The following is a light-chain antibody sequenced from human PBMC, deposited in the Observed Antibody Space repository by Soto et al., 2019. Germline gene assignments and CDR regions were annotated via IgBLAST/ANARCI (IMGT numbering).Light chain of an antibody. J-gene: IGKJ4*01. V-gene: IGKV3-20*01. CDR3: QHYCSLALS. Sequence: EIVLTQSPGTLSLSPGERATLSCRASQSVTSSYLAWYQQKPGQAPSLLIYGASSRATGIPDRFSGSGSWTVLTFSISIWEPVDFSVYYCQHYCSLALSLGGGTKVEIK. CDR1: QSVTSSY. CDR2: GAS.